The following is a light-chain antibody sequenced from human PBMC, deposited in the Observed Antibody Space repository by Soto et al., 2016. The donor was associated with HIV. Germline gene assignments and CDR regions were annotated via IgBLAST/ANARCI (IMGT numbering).Light chain of an antibody. CDR2: HND. Sequence: SFELTQPPSVSVSPGRTASITCSSDQLGSRFVWWYQQRPGHSPLLVISHNDKRPSGIPERFSGSNSGNTATLTISGTQAMDEADYYCQAWDSTTAVFGGGTKLTVL. J-gene: IGLJ2*01. CDR1: QLGSRF. V-gene: IGLV3-1*01. CDR3: QAWDSTTAV.